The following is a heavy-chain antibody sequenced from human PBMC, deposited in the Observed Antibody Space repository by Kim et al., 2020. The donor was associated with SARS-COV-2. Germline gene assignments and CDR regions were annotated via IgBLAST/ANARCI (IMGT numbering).Heavy chain of an antibody. J-gene: IGHJ4*02. V-gene: IGHV7-4-1*02. Sequence: AQGFTGRFVFSLDTSVSTAYLQISSLKAEDTAVYYCARSLAVAGTPPFDYWGQGTLVTVSS. CDR3: ARSLAVAGTPPFDY. D-gene: IGHD6-19*01.